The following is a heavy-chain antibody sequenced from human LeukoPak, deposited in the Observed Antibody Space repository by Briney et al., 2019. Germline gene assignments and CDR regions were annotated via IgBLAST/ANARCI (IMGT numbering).Heavy chain of an antibody. CDR3: ARDQALAYSSSWYYYYYYGMDV. Sequence: GGSLRLSCAASGFTFSSYSMNWVRQAPGKGLEWVSSISSSSSYIYYADSVKGRFTISRDNAKNSLYLQMNSLRAEDTAVYYCARDQALAYSSSWYYYYYYGMDVWGQGTTVTVSS. J-gene: IGHJ6*02. D-gene: IGHD6-13*01. CDR1: GFTFSSYS. V-gene: IGHV3-21*01. CDR2: ISSSSSYI.